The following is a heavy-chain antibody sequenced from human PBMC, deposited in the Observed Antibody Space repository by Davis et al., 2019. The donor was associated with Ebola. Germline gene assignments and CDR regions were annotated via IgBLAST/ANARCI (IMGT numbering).Heavy chain of an antibody. CDR2: ISYDGSNK. CDR1: GFTFSSYA. CDR3: AREVKGGDYGDYDSYYFDY. Sequence: GESLKISCAASGFTFSSYAMHWVRQAPGKGLEWVAVISYDGSNKYYADSVKGRFTISRDNSKNTLYLQMNSLRAEDTAVYYCAREVKGGDYGDYDSYYFDYWGQGTLVTVSS. V-gene: IGHV3-30-3*01. D-gene: IGHD4-17*01. J-gene: IGHJ4*02.